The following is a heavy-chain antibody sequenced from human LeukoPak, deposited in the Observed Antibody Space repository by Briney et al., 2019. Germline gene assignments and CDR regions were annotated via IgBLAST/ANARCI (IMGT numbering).Heavy chain of an antibody. J-gene: IGHJ3*02. V-gene: IGHV3-74*01. CDR2: IYNDGSST. Sequence: GGSLRLSCAASGFTFSSYWMHWVRQAPGKGLVWVSRIYNDGSSTSYADSVKGRFTISGDNAKSTLYLQMNSLRADDTAVFYCARVRGGSGRSYAADAFDIWGQGTMVTVSS. CDR3: ARVRGGSGRSYAADAFDI. D-gene: IGHD1-26*01. CDR1: GFTFSSYW.